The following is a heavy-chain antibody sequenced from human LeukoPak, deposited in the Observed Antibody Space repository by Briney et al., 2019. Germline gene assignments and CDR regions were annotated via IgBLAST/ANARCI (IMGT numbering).Heavy chain of an antibody. CDR2: FSGSGGNT. CDR3: ARDIRAPRYSGSYFS. J-gene: IGHJ5*02. D-gene: IGHD1-26*01. CDR1: GFTFSSYA. Sequence: HPGGSLRLSCAASGFTFSSYAMSWVRQAPGKGLEWVSSFSGSGGNTYYADSVKGRFTISRDNSKNTLYLQMNSLRAEDTAVYYCARDIRAPRYSGSYFSWGQGTLVTVSS. V-gene: IGHV3-23*01.